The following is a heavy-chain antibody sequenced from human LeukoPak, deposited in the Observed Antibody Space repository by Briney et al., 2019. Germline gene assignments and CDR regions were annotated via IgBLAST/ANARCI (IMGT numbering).Heavy chain of an antibody. D-gene: IGHD3-22*01. J-gene: IGHJ4*02. Sequence: ASVKVSCKASGYTFTSYYMHWVRQAPGQGLEWMGIIKPSGGSTSYAQKFQGRVTMTRDTSTSTVYMELSSLRSEDTAVYYCAREKNYYDSSGYYPFDYWGQGTLVTVSS. CDR3: AREKNYYDSSGYYPFDY. CDR1: GYTFTSYY. V-gene: IGHV1-46*01. CDR2: IKPSGGST.